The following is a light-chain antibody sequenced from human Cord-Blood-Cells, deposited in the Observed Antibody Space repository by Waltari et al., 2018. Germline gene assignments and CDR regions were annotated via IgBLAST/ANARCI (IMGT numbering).Light chain of an antibody. CDR2: KAS. CDR1: QSISSW. Sequence: DIQMTQSPSTLSASVGDSVTITCRASQSISSWLAWYQQKPGKAPKLLIYKASSLESGVPSRFSCSVSGTEVTLTISSLQPDDFATYYCQQYNSYSRTFSQGTKVEIK. CDR3: QQYNSYSRT. J-gene: IGKJ1*01. V-gene: IGKV1-5*03.